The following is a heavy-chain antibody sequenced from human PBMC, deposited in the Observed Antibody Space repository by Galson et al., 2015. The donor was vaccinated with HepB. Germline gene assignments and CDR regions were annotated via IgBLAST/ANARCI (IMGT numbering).Heavy chain of an antibody. Sequence: SLRLSCAVSGFPFRDRYMDWVRQAPGKGLEWIGRSRNRVQNYIAHYAASVEGRFTISRDASKDSVSLQMDSLKTDDTAIYYCVSPPDLWGQGTLVTVAS. CDR3: VSPPDL. J-gene: IGHJ5*02. CDR1: GFPFRDRY. CDR2: SRNRVQNYIA. V-gene: IGHV3-72*01.